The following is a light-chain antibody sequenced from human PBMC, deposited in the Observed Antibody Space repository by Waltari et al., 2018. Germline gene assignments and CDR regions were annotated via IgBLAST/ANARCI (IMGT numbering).Light chain of an antibody. Sequence: QLVLTQSPSASASLGASVKLTCTLSSGHSSNVIAWLQQQPEKGPRYVMKVNSDGSHSKGDEIPDRFSGSSSGAERDLTISSLQSEDEADYYCQTGGHGTWVFGGGTKLTVL. CDR1: SGHSSNV. V-gene: IGLV4-69*01. J-gene: IGLJ3*02. CDR3: QTGGHGTWV. CDR2: VNSDGSH.